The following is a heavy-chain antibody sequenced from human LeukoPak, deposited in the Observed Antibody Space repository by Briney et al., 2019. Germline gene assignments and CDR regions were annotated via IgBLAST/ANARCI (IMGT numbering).Heavy chain of an antibody. J-gene: IGHJ5*02. CDR2: ISSSGSTI. D-gene: IGHD3-3*01. V-gene: IGHV3-11*04. Sequence: GGSLRLSCAASGFTFSDYYMSWIRQAPGKGLEWVSYISSSGSTIYYADSVKGRFTISRDNAKNSLYLQMNSLRAEDTAVYYCARNPRINDFWSGLGFGNWFDPWGQGTLVTVSS. CDR1: GFTFSDYY. CDR3: ARNPRINDFWSGLGFGNWFDP.